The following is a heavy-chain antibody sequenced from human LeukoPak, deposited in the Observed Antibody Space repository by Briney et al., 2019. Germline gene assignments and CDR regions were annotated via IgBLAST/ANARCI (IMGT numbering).Heavy chain of an antibody. D-gene: IGHD6-19*01. CDR2: ISGSGGST. J-gene: IGHJ4*02. Sequence: GGSLRLSCAASGFTFSSYAMSWVRQAPGKGLEWVSAISGSGGSTYYADSVKGRFTIPRDKSKNTLYLQMNILRAEDTAVYYCAKDQGYSSGYFDYWGQGTLVTVSS. CDR3: AKDQGYSSGYFDY. V-gene: IGHV3-23*01. CDR1: GFTFSSYA.